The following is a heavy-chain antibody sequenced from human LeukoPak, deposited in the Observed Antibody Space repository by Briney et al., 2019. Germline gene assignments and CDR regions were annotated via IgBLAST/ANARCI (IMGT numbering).Heavy chain of an antibody. CDR1: GFIFSNYA. CDR2: IKQDGSEK. D-gene: IGHD4-17*01. V-gene: IGHV3-7*03. Sequence: GGSLRLSCAASGFIFSNYAMSWVRQAPGKRLEWVANIKQDGSEKYYVDSVKGRFTISRDNAKNSLYLQMNSLRAEDTAVYYCARENGDYVIDYWGQGTLVTVSS. CDR3: ARENGDYVIDY. J-gene: IGHJ4*02.